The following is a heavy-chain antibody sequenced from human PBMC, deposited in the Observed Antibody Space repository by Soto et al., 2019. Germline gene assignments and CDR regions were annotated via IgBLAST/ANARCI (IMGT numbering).Heavy chain of an antibody. CDR2: ISGSGGST. CDR3: AKFLGVLGIAAYFQH. CDR1: GFTFSSYA. D-gene: IGHD6-13*01. V-gene: IGHV3-23*01. J-gene: IGHJ1*01. Sequence: EVQLLESGGGLVQPGGSLRLSCAASGFTFSSYAMSWVRQAPGKGLEWVSVISGSGGSTYYADSVKGRFTISRDNSKNTLYLQMNSLRAEDTAVYYCAKFLGVLGIAAYFQHWGQGTLVTVSS.